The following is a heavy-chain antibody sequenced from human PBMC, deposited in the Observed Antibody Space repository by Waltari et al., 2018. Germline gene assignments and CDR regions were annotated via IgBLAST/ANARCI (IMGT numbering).Heavy chain of an antibody. J-gene: IGHJ4*02. CDR1: GFTFSNAW. D-gene: IGHD3-16*02. CDR2: IKSKTDGGTT. Sequence: EVQLVESGGGLVKPGGSLRLSCAASGFTFSNAWMSWVRQAPGKGREWVGRIKSKTDGGTTDYAAPVKGRFTISRDDSKNTLYLQMNSLKTEDTAVYYCTTEGDYDYVWGSYRPGADYWGQGTLVTVSS. V-gene: IGHV3-15*01. CDR3: TTEGDYDYVWGSYRPGADY.